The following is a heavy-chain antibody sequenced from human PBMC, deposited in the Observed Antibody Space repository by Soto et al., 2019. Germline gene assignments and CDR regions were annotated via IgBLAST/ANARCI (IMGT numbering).Heavy chain of an antibody. Sequence: GGSLRLSCAASGFTFSSYWMHWVRQAPGKGLVWVSRINSDGSSTSYADSVKGRFTISRDNAKNTLYLQMNSLRAEDTAVYYCAREGAGGIRYLEEPVDVWGKGTTVTVSS. CDR1: GFTFSSYW. J-gene: IGHJ6*04. D-gene: IGHD3-9*01. CDR3: AREGAGGIRYLEEPVDV. V-gene: IGHV3-74*01. CDR2: INSDGSST.